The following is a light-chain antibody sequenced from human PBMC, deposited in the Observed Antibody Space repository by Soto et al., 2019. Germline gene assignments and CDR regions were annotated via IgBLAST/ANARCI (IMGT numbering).Light chain of an antibody. J-gene: IGLJ1*01. V-gene: IGLV2-14*01. CDR1: GRDIGAYNY. CDR3: SSYTTSYFYV. Sequence: QSLITNSASLSGSPGQSITISCTGSGRDIGAYNYVSWYQQHPGKAPKLIIYEVENRPSGVSNRFSASKSAFTASLTISGLQAEDEADYYCSSYTTSYFYVFGPGTKVTVL. CDR2: EVE.